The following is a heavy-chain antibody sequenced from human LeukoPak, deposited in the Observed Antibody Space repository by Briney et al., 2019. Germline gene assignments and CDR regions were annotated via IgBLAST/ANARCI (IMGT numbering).Heavy chain of an antibody. Sequence: PSETLSLTCIVSSGSISTYYWSWIRQPPGKGLEWIGYVYYSGSTNYNPSLRSRVTMSVDTSKNQFSLNLTSVTAADTAVYYCARQPTAMAKHYFDYWGQGTLVTVSS. V-gene: IGHV4-59*08. CDR2: VYYSGST. CDR1: SGSISTYY. CDR3: ARQPTAMAKHYFDY. D-gene: IGHD5-18*01. J-gene: IGHJ4*02.